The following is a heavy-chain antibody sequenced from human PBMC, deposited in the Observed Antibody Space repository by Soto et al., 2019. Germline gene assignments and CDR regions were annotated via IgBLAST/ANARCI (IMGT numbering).Heavy chain of an antibody. CDR3: ATQTISYTWGV. Sequence: QVQLQESGPGLVKPSETLSLTCAVSGGPITTTTWWAWVRLPPGKGLEWIGELHHDGTTNYNPSLESRITMSLDKSNNHFSLKLTSVTAAVTAIYYCATQTISYTWGVWGRGTTVTVSS. CDR1: GGPITTTTW. V-gene: IGHV4-4*02. J-gene: IGHJ6*02. D-gene: IGHD3-16*01. CDR2: LHHDGTT.